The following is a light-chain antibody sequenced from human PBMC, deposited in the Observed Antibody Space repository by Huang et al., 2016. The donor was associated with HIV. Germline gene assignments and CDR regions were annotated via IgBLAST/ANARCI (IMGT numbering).Light chain of an antibody. CDR1: QSITTY. CDR2: GAS. Sequence: DIQMTQSPSSLSASVGDRVTITCRASQSITTYLKWYQQRPGEAPRLLLYGASTLQSGVPSRFGGSGSGTHFTLTITGLRPEDFASYFCQQSHTAPWTFGQGTRV. J-gene: IGKJ1*01. V-gene: IGKV1-39*01. CDR3: QQSHTAPWT.